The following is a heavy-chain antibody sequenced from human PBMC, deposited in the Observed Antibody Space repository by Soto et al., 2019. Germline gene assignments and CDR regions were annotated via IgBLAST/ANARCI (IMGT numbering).Heavy chain of an antibody. CDR3: AKNQERELPRVIDF. CDR1: GLTFSNYA. J-gene: IGHJ4*02. V-gene: IGHV3-23*01. CDR2: MSGSSSTT. Sequence: VGSLRLSCATSGLTFSNYAMSWVRQAPGGGLEWVSSMSGSSSTTYYADSVRGRFTISRDRSKNTLYLQMSSLRAEDTALYYCAKNQERELPRVIDFWGQGTLVTVSS. D-gene: IGHD1-7*01.